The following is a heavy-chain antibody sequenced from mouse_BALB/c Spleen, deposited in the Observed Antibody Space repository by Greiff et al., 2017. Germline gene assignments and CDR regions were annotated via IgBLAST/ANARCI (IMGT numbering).Heavy chain of an antibody. Sequence: QVQLQQSGAELVRPGSSVQISCKASGYAFRSYWMNWVKQRPGQGLEWIGQIYPGDGDTNYNGKFKGKATLTADKSSSTAYMQLSSLTSEDSAVYFCARRDDRYGAMDYWGQGTSVTVSS. CDR1: GYAFRSYW. D-gene: IGHD2-14*01. CDR2: IYPGDGDT. J-gene: IGHJ4*01. CDR3: ARRDDRYGAMDY. V-gene: IGHV1-80*01.